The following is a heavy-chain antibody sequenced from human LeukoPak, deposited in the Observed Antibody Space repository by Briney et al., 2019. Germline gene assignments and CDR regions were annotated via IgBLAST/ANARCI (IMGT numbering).Heavy chain of an antibody. CDR3: ARVNAVSSAGAFDI. V-gene: IGHV4-34*01. CDR2: INHSGST. D-gene: IGHD2-2*01. J-gene: IGHJ3*02. Sequence: SETLSLTCAVYGGSFSGYYWSWIRQPPGKGLEWIGEINHSGSTNYNPSLKSRVTISVDTSKNQFSLKLSSVTAAGTAVYYCARVNAVSSAGAFDIWGQGTMVTVSS. CDR1: GGSFSGYY.